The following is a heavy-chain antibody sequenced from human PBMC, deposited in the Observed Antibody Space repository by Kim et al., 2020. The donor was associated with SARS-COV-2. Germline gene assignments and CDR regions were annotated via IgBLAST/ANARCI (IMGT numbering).Heavy chain of an antibody. D-gene: IGHD2-15*01. Sequence: GGSLRLSCAASGFTFSNAWMSWVRQAPGKGLEWVGRIKSKTDGGTTDYAAPVKGRFTISRDDSKNTLYLQMNSLKTEDTDVYYCTTDRMAPRQLVVHDAFDIWGQGTMVTVSS. CDR3: TTDRMAPRQLVVHDAFDI. CDR1: GFTFSNAW. CDR2: IKSKTDGGTT. J-gene: IGHJ3*02. V-gene: IGHV3-15*01.